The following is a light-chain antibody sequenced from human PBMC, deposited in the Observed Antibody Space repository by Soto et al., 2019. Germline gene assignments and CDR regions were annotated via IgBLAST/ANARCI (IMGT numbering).Light chain of an antibody. V-gene: IGKV3-20*01. J-gene: IGKJ1*01. Sequence: EIVLTQSPGTLSLSPGERATLSCRASQSVNSRYLAWYQQKAGQAPRLLIYGASSRATGIPDRFSGSGSGTDFTLTISRLEPEDFAVYYCQQYGSTPLTFGQGTKVEI. CDR2: GAS. CDR1: QSVNSRY. CDR3: QQYGSTPLT.